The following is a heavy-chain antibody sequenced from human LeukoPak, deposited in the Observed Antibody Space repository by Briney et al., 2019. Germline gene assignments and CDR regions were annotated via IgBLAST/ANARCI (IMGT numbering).Heavy chain of an antibody. V-gene: IGHV4-39*07. D-gene: IGHD6-13*01. J-gene: IGHJ1*01. CDR1: GGSISSSSYY. CDR3: ARSSSSSWYRAFQH. Sequence: PSETLSLTCTVSGGSISSSSYYWSWIRQPPGKGLEWIGEINHSGSTNYNPSLKSRVTISVDTSKNQFSLRLSSVTAADTAVYYCARSSSSSWYRAFQHWGQGTLVTVSS. CDR2: INHSGST.